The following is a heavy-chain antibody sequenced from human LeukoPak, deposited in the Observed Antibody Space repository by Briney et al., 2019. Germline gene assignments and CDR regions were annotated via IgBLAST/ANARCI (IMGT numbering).Heavy chain of an antibody. Sequence: PSETLSLTCTVSGGSISSSSYYGGWVRQPPGRGLEWIGRIYYSGSTYYNPSLKSRVTISVDTSKNQFSLKLSSVTAADTAVYYCARLADMITFGGVRDYWGQGTLVTVSS. CDR2: IYYSGST. D-gene: IGHD3-16*01. J-gene: IGHJ4*02. CDR1: GGSISSSSYY. V-gene: IGHV4-39*01. CDR3: ARLADMITFGGVRDY.